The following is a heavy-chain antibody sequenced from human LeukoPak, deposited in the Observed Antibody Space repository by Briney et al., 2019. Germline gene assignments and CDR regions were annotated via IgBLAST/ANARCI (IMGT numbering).Heavy chain of an antibody. J-gene: IGHJ4*02. D-gene: IGHD6-6*01. CDR2: ISSSSSTI. V-gene: IGHV3-48*04. CDR1: GFTFSSYS. CDR3: AKDSVEQLVDY. Sequence: PGGSLRLSCAASGFTFSSYSMNWVRQAPGKGLEWVSYISSSSSTIYYADSVKGRFTISRDNAKNSLYLQMNSLRAEDTAVYYCAKDSVEQLVDYWGQGTLVTVSS.